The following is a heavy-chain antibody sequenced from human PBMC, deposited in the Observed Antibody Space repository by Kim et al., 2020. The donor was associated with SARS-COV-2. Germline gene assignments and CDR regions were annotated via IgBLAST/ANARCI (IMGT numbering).Heavy chain of an antibody. V-gene: IGHV3-23*01. J-gene: IGHJ6*02. CDR2: ISGSSTTT. CDR3: AKVYGSGTNGMDV. Sequence: GGSLRLSCVASGFTFSSHAMRWVRQTPGKGLEWVSAISGSSTTTYYADSVKSRFTTSRDNSKNTLYLQMNSLRAEDTAVYYCAKVYGSGTNGMDVWGQGTTVTVSS. D-gene: IGHD3-10*01. CDR1: GFTFSSHA.